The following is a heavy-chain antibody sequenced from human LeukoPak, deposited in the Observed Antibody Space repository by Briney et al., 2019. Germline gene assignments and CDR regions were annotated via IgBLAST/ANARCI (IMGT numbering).Heavy chain of an antibody. CDR2: ISGSGGGT. D-gene: IGHD3-22*01. Sequence: PSETLSLTCAVYGGSFSGYYWTWVRQAPGKGLEWVSAISGSGGGTYYADSVKGRFTISRDNSKNTLYPQMNSLRAEDTAVYYCAKDVRSYCDSSGNFDYWGQGTLVTVSS. CDR3: AKDVRSYCDSSGNFDY. CDR1: GGSFSGYY. J-gene: IGHJ4*02. V-gene: IGHV3-23*01.